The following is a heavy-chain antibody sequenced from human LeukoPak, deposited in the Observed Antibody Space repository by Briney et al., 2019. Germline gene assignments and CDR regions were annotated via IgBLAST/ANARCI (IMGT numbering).Heavy chain of an antibody. CDR3: ARDGDYDSSGFFLDY. V-gene: IGHV1-2*06. J-gene: IGHJ4*02. Sequence: ASVKASCKASGYTFTAYYMRWVRQAPGQGLEWMGRINPNSGGTNYAQKYQGRVTMTRDTSISTAYMELSRLRSDDTAVYYCARDGDYDSSGFFLDYWGQGTLVTVSS. CDR2: INPNSGGT. CDR1: GYTFTAYY. D-gene: IGHD3-22*01.